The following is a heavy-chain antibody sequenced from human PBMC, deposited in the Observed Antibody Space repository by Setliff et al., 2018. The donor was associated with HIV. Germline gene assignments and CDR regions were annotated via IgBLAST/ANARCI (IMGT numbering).Heavy chain of an antibody. Sequence: ASVKVSCKASGYTFTSYAMHWVRQAPGQRLEWMGWINAGNGNTKYSQKFQGRVTITRDTSASTAYMELSSLRSEDTAVYYCARVGTYSGSYRDAFDIWGQGTRVTAS. V-gene: IGHV1-3*01. CDR2: INAGNGNT. CDR1: GYTFTSYA. CDR3: ARVGTYSGSYRDAFDI. D-gene: IGHD1-26*01. J-gene: IGHJ3*02.